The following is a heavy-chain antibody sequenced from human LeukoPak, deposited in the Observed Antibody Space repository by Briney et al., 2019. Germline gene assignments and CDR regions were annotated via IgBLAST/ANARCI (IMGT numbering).Heavy chain of an antibody. CDR3: ARDITDTAMVIGY. CDR1: GGSISSSSYY. J-gene: IGHJ4*02. V-gene: IGHV4-39*07. Sequence: PSETLSLTCTVSGGSISSSSYYWGWIRQPPGKGLEWIGSIYYSGSTYYNPSLKSRVTISVDTSKNQFSLKLSSVTAADTAVYYCARDITDTAMVIGYWGQGTLVTVSS. D-gene: IGHD5-18*01. CDR2: IYYSGST.